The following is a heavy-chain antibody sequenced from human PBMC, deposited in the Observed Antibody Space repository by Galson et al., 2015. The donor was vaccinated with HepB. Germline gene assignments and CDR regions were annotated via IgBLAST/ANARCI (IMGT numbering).Heavy chain of an antibody. Sequence: LSLTCTVSGGSISSGGYYWSWIRQHPGKGLEWIGYIYYSGSTYYNPSLKSRVTISVDTSKNQFSLKLSSVTAADTAVYYCARESLQGYCSGGSCYSGHWYFDLWGRGTLVTVSS. CDR3: ARESLQGYCSGGSCYSGHWYFDL. CDR2: IYYSGST. CDR1: GGSISSGGYY. J-gene: IGHJ2*01. D-gene: IGHD2-15*01. V-gene: IGHV4-31*03.